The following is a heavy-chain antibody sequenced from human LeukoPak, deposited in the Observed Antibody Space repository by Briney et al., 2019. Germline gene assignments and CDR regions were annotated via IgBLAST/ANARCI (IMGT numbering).Heavy chain of an antibody. D-gene: IGHD1-7*01. J-gene: IGHJ4*02. Sequence: PGGSLRLSCAASGFTFSNYGMNWVRQAPGKGLEWVSYISNSGSTTYYADSVKGRFTISRDNAKNSLCLLMNSLRAEDTAIYYCASQITGTTGYWGQGTLVTVSS. CDR3: ASQITGTTGY. CDR1: GFTFSNYG. V-gene: IGHV3-48*03. CDR2: ISNSGSTT.